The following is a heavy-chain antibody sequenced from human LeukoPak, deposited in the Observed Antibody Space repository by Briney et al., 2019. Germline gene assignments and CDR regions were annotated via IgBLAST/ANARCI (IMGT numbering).Heavy chain of an antibody. J-gene: IGHJ4*02. V-gene: IGHV3-33*01. Sequence: GGSLRLSCAASGFTFSSHGMHWVRQAPGKGLEWVSLIWYDGSEKYYADSVKGRFTISRDNSKNTLYQQINSLRAEDTAQYYCARARAMVVGSSWYFDYWGQGTLVTVSS. CDR3: ARARAMVVGSSWYFDY. D-gene: IGHD5-18*01. CDR1: GFTFSSHG. CDR2: IWYDGSEK.